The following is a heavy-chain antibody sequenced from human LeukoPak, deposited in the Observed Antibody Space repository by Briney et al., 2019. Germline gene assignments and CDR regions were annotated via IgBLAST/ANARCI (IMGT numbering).Heavy chain of an antibody. V-gene: IGHV3-23*01. CDR3: VRRTDYRTFDI. Sequence: GGSLRLSCAASGFTFSSSAMSWVRQAPGKGLEWVSSISDSSRFTTYADSVKGRFTTSRDNSKNTLYLQMNSLRAEDTAIYYCVRRTDYRTFDIWGQGTLVTVSS. CDR1: GFTFSSSA. CDR2: ISDSSRFT. D-gene: IGHD4/OR15-4a*01. J-gene: IGHJ3*02.